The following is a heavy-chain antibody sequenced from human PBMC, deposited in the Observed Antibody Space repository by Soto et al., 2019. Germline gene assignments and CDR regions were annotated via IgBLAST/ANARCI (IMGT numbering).Heavy chain of an antibody. D-gene: IGHD2-21*02. J-gene: IGHJ4*02. CDR3: NLVVTSPPY. Sequence: ASVKVSCKASGYTFTSYGISWVRQAPGQGLEWMGWISAYNGNTNYAQKLQGRVTMTTDTSTSTAYMELSSLRSEDTAIYYCNLVVTSPPYWGQGTLVTVSS. CDR1: GYTFTSYG. CDR2: ISAYNGNT. V-gene: IGHV1-18*01.